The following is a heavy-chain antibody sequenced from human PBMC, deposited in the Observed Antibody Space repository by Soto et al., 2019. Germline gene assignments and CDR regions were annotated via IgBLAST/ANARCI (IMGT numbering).Heavy chain of an antibody. CDR2: ISSSSTI. CDR3: AKDIAVAGRDDYYYGMDV. D-gene: IGHD6-19*01. V-gene: IGHV3-48*04. CDR1: GFTFSSYG. J-gene: IGHJ6*02. Sequence: GGSLRLSCAASGFTFSSYGMNWVRQAPGKGLEWVSYISSSSTIYYADSVKGRFTISRDNSKNSLYLQMNSLRTEDTALYYCAKDIAVAGRDDYYYGMDVWGQGTTVTVSS.